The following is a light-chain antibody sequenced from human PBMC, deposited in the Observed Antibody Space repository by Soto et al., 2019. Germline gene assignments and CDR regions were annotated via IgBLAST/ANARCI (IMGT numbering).Light chain of an antibody. CDR3: QQYNNWPWT. V-gene: IGKV3-15*01. Sequence: DIVMTQSPATLSVSPGGRTTLSCRASQSISDTLAWYQQKPGQAPRLLIYGASKRATGFPARFSGSGSGTDFTLTISSLQSEDFAVYYCQQYNNWPWTFGQGTKVDIK. CDR2: GAS. J-gene: IGKJ1*01. CDR1: QSISDT.